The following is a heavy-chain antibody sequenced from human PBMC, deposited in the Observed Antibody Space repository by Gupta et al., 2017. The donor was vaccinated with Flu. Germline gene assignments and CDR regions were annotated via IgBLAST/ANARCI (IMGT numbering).Heavy chain of an antibody. J-gene: IGHJ6*02. CDR2: LYPNTGNS. CDR1: GDTFTTYY. Sequence: QVQLVQSGTAVKTPGASVKVSCETSGDTFTTYYIHWVRQAPGQGLAWMGRLYPNTGNSDYAQKFQDRVILTRNTSIRTAYMEMSILRSDDTAVYYCARQYYDFGMDVWGQGTTVTVS. CDR3: ARQYYDFGMDV. V-gene: IGHV1-8*01.